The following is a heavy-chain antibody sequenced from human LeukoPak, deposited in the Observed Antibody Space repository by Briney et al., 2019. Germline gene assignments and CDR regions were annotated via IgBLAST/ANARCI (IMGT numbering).Heavy chain of an antibody. CDR1: GYTLTELS. J-gene: IGHJ4*02. CDR3: ARGAPYSGSYLKTGDYFGY. V-gene: IGHV1-24*01. D-gene: IGHD1-26*01. CDR2: FDPEDGET. Sequence: ASVKVSCKVSGYTLTELSMHWVRQAPGKGLEWMGGFDPEDGETIYAQKFQGRVTMTEDTSTDTAYMELSSLRSEDTAVYYCARGAPYSGSYLKTGDYFGYWGQGTLVTVSS.